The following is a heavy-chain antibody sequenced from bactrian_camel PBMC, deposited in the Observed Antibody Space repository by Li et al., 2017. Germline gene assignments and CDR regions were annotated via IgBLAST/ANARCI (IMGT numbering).Heavy chain of an antibody. D-gene: IGHD6*01. CDR1: GNTNIVDSGC. V-gene: IGHV3S1*01. Sequence: HVQLVESGGGSVQTGGSRRLSCAASGNTNIVDSGCVGWFRRGSRKGHEGIGFISPGNGKTYYASSVRGRFTISQDNAKNTIYLQMNDLKPEDTATYHCAAKVVEGSCSVESAIDLWGKGTQVTVS. J-gene: IGHJ7*01. CDR2: ISPGNGKT.